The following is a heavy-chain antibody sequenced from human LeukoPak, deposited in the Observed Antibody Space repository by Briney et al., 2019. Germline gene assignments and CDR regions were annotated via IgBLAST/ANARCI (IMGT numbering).Heavy chain of an antibody. CDR2: INPNSGGT. D-gene: IGHD2-8*01. J-gene: IGHJ5*02. CDR3: ARVLPSVSPYNWFDP. V-gene: IGHV1-2*02. CDR1: GYTFTGYY. Sequence: ASVKVSCKASGYTFTGYYMHWVRQAPGQGLEWMGWINPNSGGTNYAQKLQGRVTMTTDTSTSTAYMELRSLRSDDTAVYYCARVLPSVSPYNWFDPWGQGTLVTVSS.